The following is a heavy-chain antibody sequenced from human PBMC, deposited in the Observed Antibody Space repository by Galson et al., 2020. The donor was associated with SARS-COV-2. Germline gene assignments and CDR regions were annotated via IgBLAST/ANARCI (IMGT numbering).Heavy chain of an antibody. J-gene: IGHJ4*02. CDR2: IYYDGNT. D-gene: IGHD2-15*01. Sequence: METGGSLRLSCAASGFAVSSKYMSWVRQAPGKGLEWVSVIYYDGNTNYADSVRGRFTISRDTSKNTVSLQMNSLRAEDTAVYYCVRDDGIAPYDYWGPGTLVTVSS. CDR3: VRDDGIAPYDY. V-gene: IGHV3-53*05. CDR1: GFAVSSKY.